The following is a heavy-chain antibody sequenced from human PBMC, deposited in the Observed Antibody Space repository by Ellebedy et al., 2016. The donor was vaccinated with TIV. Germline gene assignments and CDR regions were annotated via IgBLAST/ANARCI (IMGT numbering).Heavy chain of an antibody. CDR2: IQHDGSEK. J-gene: IGHJ4*02. V-gene: IGHV3-7*01. CDR3: ARLDTHSTAWL. Sequence: GESLKISXAASGFTFGTYWMTWVRQGPGKGLQWVANIQHDGSEKDYVDSVKGRFTISRDNSKNSLYLQMNSLGAEDTAVYFCARLDTHSTAWLWGQGTLVTVSS. D-gene: IGHD6-19*01. CDR1: GFTFGTYW.